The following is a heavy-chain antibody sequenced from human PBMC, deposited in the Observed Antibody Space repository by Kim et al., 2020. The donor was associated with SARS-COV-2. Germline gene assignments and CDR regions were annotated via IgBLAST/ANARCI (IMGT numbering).Heavy chain of an antibody. D-gene: IGHD1-26*01. CDR2: INQDGVVK. J-gene: IGHJ4*02. V-gene: IGHV3-7*01. Sequence: GGSLRLSCAASGFTFSSYRMSWVRQAPGKGLEWVAIINQDGVVKIYVDSVKGRFTISRDNAKNSLYLQLNSLRAEDTAVYFCARDIPFVGATLYFDYWGRGTLVTVSS. CDR3: ARDIPFVGATLYFDY. CDR1: GFTFSSYR.